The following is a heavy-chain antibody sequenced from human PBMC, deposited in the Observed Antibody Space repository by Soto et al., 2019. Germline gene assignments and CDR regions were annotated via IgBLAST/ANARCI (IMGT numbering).Heavy chain of an antibody. CDR3: VPGSSGTRGEDS. V-gene: IGHV3-23*01. CDR2: VSENGGVT. CDR1: GITLSNHA. Sequence: EVQLLESGGGLVQPGGSLRLSCAASGITLSNHAMTWVRQAPGKGLEWVSTVSENGGVTYYADSVKGRFTISRDNSKNTLSLQVNNLRAEDTAVYYCVPGSSGTRGEDSWGPGALVTVSS. J-gene: IGHJ4*02. D-gene: IGHD1-1*01.